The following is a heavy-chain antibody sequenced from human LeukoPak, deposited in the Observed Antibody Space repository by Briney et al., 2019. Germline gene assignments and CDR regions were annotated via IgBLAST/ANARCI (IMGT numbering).Heavy chain of an antibody. J-gene: IGHJ4*02. CDR3: AKEGGGQRFYFDF. CDR1: GCTFSSYS. V-gene: IGHV3-48*01. CDR2: ISSSSSTI. Sequence: GGSLRLSCAASGCTFSSYSMNWVRQAPGKGLEWVSYISSSSSTIYYADSVKGRFTISRDNAKNSLYLQMNSLRAEDTAIYYCAKEGGGQRFYFDFWGQGTLVTVSS. D-gene: IGHD2-15*01.